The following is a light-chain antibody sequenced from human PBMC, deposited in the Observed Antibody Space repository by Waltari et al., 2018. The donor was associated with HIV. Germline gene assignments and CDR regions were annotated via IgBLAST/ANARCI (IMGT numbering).Light chain of an antibody. CDR2: WAS. Sequence: DIVVAPSPDSLVVSLRERSTIHCKTSQSVLNRPKEQNYFAGYQKNPGQPPKLLIYWASIRASVVPNRFSGSASGTDFTLTISSLQAEDVAVFYCQQHYVIPRTFGQGTKVEIK. CDR1: QSVLNRPKEQNY. CDR3: QQHYVIPRT. V-gene: IGKV4-1*01. J-gene: IGKJ1*01.